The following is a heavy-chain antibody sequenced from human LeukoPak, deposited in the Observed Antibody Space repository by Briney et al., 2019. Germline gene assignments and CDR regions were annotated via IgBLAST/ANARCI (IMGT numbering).Heavy chain of an antibody. CDR3: ARLPGYYYGSGSYFTD. D-gene: IGHD3-10*01. J-gene: IGHJ4*02. CDR1: GFDFINYA. V-gene: IGHV3-23*01. Sequence: GGSLRLSCAASGFDFINYAMSWVRQAPGKGLEWVSGISGSGSHTYYADSVRGRFTISRDNSKNTLYLQMNSLRAEDTAVYYCARLPGYYYGSGSYFTDWGQGTLVTVSS. CDR2: ISGSGSHT.